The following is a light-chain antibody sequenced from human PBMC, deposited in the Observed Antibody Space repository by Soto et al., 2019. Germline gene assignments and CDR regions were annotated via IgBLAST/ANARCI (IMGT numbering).Light chain of an antibody. V-gene: IGKV3-20*01. Sequence: EIVLTQSPGTLSLSPGERATLSCRASQSVSSSYLAWYQQKPGQAPRLLIYGASSRATGIPDRFSGSGSGTDFTLTISRLEPEDFAVYYCQQYGGSSGGLTFGGGTKVEIK. CDR3: QQYGGSSGGLT. CDR2: GAS. CDR1: QSVSSSY. J-gene: IGKJ4*01.